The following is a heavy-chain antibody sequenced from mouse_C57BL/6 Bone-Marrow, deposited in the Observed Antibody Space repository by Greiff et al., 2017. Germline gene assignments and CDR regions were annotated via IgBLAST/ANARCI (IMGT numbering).Heavy chain of an antibody. CDR3: TTFGDYAMDY. V-gene: IGHV14-4*01. J-gene: IGHJ4*01. Sequence: VQLQQSGAELVRPGASVKLSCTASGFNIKDDYMHWVKQRPEQGLEWIGWIDPENGDTEYASKFQGKATITADTSSNTADLQLSSLTSEDTAVYYCTTFGDYAMDYWGQGTSVTVSS. CDR2: IDPENGDT. CDR1: GFNIKDDY.